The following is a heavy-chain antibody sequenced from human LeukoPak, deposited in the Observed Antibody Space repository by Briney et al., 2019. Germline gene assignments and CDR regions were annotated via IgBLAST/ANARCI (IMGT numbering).Heavy chain of an antibody. CDR2: IYYSGNT. CDR1: GGSISSYF. Sequence: SETLSLTCTVSGGSISSYFWIWIRQPPGKGLEWIGYIYYSGNTNSNPSLKSRVTISVDTSKNQFSLRLSSVTAADTAVYYCAATDAAIVGAPTSEYWGQGTLVTVSS. D-gene: IGHD1-26*01. CDR3: AATDAAIVGAPTSEY. V-gene: IGHV4-59*08. J-gene: IGHJ4*02.